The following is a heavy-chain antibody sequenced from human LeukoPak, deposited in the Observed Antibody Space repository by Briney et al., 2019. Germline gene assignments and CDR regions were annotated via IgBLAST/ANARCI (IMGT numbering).Heavy chain of an antibody. CDR1: GNSISNYA. CDR3: TTRACHAGGCSSSFYYYYGLHF. D-gene: IGHD3-16*01. V-gene: IGHV1-69*13. Sequence: SVKVSCKASGNSISNYAVSWVRQAPGQGFEWMGGIIPIFGTADYAQKFQGRVTITADQSTSATYMALSSLKSEDTATYYCTTRACHAGGCSSSFYYYYGLHFWGQGTTVSVSS. CDR2: IIPIFGTA. J-gene: IGHJ6*02.